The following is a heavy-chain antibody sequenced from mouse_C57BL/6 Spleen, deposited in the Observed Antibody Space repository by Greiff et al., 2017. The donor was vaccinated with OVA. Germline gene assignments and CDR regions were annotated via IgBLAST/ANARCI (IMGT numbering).Heavy chain of an antibody. V-gene: IGHV5-4*03. CDR3: ARDYYGSPLFDY. D-gene: IGHD1-1*01. Sequence: EVKLEESGGGLVKPGGSLKLSCAASGFTFSSYAMSWVRQTPEKRLEWVATISAGGSYTYYPDNVKGRFTISRDNAKNNLYLQMSHLKSEDTAMYYCARDYYGSPLFDYWGQGTTLTVSS. CDR1: GFTFSSYA. J-gene: IGHJ2*01. CDR2: ISAGGSYT.